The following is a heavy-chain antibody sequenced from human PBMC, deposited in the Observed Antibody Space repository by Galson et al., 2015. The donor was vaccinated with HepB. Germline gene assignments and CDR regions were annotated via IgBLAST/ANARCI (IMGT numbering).Heavy chain of an antibody. Sequence: ETLSLTCAVYGGSFSGYYWSWIRQPPGTGLEWIGEINHSGSTNYNPSLKSRVTTSVDTSKNQFSLKLSSVTAADTAVYYCARGVSYRIFDCWGQGTLVTVSS. CDR1: GGSFSGYY. V-gene: IGHV4-34*01. J-gene: IGHJ4*02. CDR3: ARGVSYRIFDC. CDR2: INHSGST.